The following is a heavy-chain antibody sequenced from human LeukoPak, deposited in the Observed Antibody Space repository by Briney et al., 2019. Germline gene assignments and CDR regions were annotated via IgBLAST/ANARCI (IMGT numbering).Heavy chain of an antibody. J-gene: IGHJ3*02. CDR1: GFTFSSYS. Sequence: PGGSLRLSCAASGFTFSSYSMNWVRQAPGKGLEWVSSISSSSSYIYYADSVKGRFTISRDNAKNSLYLQMSSLRAEDTAVYYCARAMGTITSAFDIWGQGTMVTVSS. CDR3: ARAMGTITSAFDI. V-gene: IGHV3-21*01. D-gene: IGHD5-12*01. CDR2: ISSSSSYI.